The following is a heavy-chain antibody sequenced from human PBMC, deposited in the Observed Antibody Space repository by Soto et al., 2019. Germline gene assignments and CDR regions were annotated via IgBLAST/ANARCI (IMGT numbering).Heavy chain of an antibody. CDR2: ISAYNGNT. Sequence: ASVKVSCKASGYTFTSYGISWVRQAPGQGLEWMGWISAYNGNTNYAQKLQGRVTMTTDTSTSTAYMELSSLRSEDTAVYYCARGREDIVVVPAASPYYYYGMDVWGQGTTVTVSS. D-gene: IGHD2-2*01. J-gene: IGHJ6*02. CDR3: ARGREDIVVVPAASPYYYYGMDV. CDR1: GYTFTSYG. V-gene: IGHV1-18*01.